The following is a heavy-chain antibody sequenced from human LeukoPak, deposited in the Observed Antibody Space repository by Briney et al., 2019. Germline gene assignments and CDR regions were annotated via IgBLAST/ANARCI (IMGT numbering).Heavy chain of an antibody. V-gene: IGHV4-39*02. CDR1: GGSISSSSYY. CDR2: IYYSGST. Sequence: PSETLSLTCTVSGGSISSSSYYWGWIRQPPGKGLEWIGNIYYSGSTYYNPSLKSRVSISVDTSKNQFPLKLSSVIAADTAVYYCAREVGYCSGGSCYSYFDYWGQGTLVTVSP. D-gene: IGHD2-15*01. CDR3: AREVGYCSGGSCYSYFDY. J-gene: IGHJ4*02.